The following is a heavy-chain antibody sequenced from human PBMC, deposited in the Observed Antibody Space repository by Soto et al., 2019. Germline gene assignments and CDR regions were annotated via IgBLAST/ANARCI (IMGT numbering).Heavy chain of an antibody. CDR1: GGTFSSYA. CDR2: IIPIFGTA. V-gene: IGHV1-69*13. Sequence: SVKVSCKASGGTFSSYAISWVRQAPGQGLEWMGGIIPIFGTANYAQKFQGRVTITADESTSTAYMELSSLRSEDTAVYYCATNRIAAAGIYFDYWGQGTLVTVSS. CDR3: ATNRIAAAGIYFDY. D-gene: IGHD6-13*01. J-gene: IGHJ4*02.